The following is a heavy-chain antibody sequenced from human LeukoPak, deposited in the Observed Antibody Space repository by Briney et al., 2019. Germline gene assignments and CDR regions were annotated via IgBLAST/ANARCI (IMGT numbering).Heavy chain of an antibody. CDR3: ARGDLAYCGGDCYSVWFDP. Sequence: PSETLSLTCTVSGGSISSSSYYWGWIRQPPGKGLEWIGSIYYSGSTYYNPSLKSRVTISVGTSKNQFSLKLSSVTAADTAVYYCARGDLAYCGGDCYSVWFDPWGQGTLVTVSS. D-gene: IGHD2-21*01. CDR1: GGSISSSSYY. V-gene: IGHV4-39*07. CDR2: IYYSGST. J-gene: IGHJ5*02.